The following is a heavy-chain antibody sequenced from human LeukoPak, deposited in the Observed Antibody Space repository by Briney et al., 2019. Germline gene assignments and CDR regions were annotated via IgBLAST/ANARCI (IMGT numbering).Heavy chain of an antibody. CDR1: GFTFGSYA. CDR3: AKASSYDFWSGYSYYFDY. D-gene: IGHD3-3*01. CDR2: ISGSGGST. J-gene: IGHJ4*02. Sequence: PGGSLRLSCAASGFTFGSYAMSWVRQAPGKGLEWVSAISGSGGSTYYADSVKGRFTISRDNSKNTLYLQMNSLRAEDTAVYYCAKASSYDFWSGYSYYFDYWGQGTLVTVSS. V-gene: IGHV3-23*01.